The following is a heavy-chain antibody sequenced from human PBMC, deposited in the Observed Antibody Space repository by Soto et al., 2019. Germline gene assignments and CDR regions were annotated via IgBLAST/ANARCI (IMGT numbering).Heavy chain of an antibody. J-gene: IGHJ4*02. CDR1: GFLVNSAY. V-gene: IGHV3-53*01. D-gene: IGHD5-18*01. Sequence: EVQLVESGGGLIPPGGSLRLSCAASGFLVNSAYMTWVRQAPGKGLEWLSMINSDGSTLYAESVKGRFTISRDNSKNRLDLQMNSLRAEDTAMYCCARSGYSFAWGYWGQGTLVSVTS. CDR2: INSDGST. CDR3: ARSGYSFAWGY.